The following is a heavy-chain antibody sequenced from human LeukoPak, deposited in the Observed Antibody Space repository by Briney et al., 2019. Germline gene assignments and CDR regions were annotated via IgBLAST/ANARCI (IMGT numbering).Heavy chain of an antibody. V-gene: IGHV1-69*13. CDR1: GGTFSSYA. J-gene: IGHJ4*02. CDR2: IIPIFGTA. Sequence: ASVKVSCKASGGTFSSYAISWVRQAPGQGLEWMGGIIPIFGTANYAQKFQGRVTITADESTSTAYMELSSLRSEDTAVYYCARVTVVGYYGGNRPLDYWGQGTLVTVSS. CDR3: ARVTVVGYYGGNRPLDY. D-gene: IGHD4-23*01.